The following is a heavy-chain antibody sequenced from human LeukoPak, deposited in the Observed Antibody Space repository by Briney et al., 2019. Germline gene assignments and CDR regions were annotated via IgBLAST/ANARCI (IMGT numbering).Heavy chain of an antibody. Sequence: PGGSLRLSCAAFGFTVSSNYMSWVRQAPGKGLEWVSVIYSGGSTYYADSVKGRFTISRDNSKNTLYLQMNSLRAEDTAVYYCARDHLDYGDYYYYYMDVWGKGTTVTISS. D-gene: IGHD4-17*01. V-gene: IGHV3-66*01. CDR3: ARDHLDYGDYYYYYMDV. J-gene: IGHJ6*03. CDR2: IYSGGST. CDR1: GFTVSSNY.